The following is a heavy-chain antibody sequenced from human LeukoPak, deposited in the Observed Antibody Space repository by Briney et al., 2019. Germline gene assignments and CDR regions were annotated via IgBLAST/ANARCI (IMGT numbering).Heavy chain of an antibody. V-gene: IGHV3-74*03. CDR1: GFTFSSYW. CDR2: INSDGSSI. Sequence: GGSLRLSCAASGFTFSSYWMHWVRQAPGKGLVWFSRINSDGSSITYADSVKGRFTISRDNAKNTLYLQMNSLGVEDTAVYYCAREGRVSGYDFDCWGQGTLVTVSS. D-gene: IGHD5-12*01. CDR3: AREGRVSGYDFDC. J-gene: IGHJ4*02.